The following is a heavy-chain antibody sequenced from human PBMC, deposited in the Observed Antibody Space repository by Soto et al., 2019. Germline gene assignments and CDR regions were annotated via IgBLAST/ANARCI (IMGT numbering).Heavy chain of an antibody. J-gene: IGHJ5*01. V-gene: IGHV3-48*02. CDR2: ISSSGSTM. CDR1: GFTFSSYS. CDR3: ARVTTFYSGSGNNWFDS. D-gene: IGHD3-10*01. Sequence: GGSLRLSCAASGFTFSSYSMNWVRQATGKGLECISYISSSGSTMFYADSVKGRFTMSRDNAKNSLFLQMNSLRDEDTAVYYCARVTTFYSGSGNNWFDSWGQGTLVTVSS.